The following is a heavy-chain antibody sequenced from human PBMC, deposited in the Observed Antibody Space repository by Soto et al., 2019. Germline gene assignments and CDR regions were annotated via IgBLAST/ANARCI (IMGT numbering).Heavy chain of an antibody. D-gene: IGHD3-10*01. CDR1: GFTFTTAW. CDR2: IKTKVDGEAT. Sequence: GGSLRLSCAASGFTFTTAWMIWVRQAPGKGLEWVGHIKTKVDGEATNYAAPVKGRFSISRDDSTNTQSLQMNSLKSEDTAVYYCATDLPTAGSGEFDHWGQGTLVTVSS. V-gene: IGHV3-15*01. J-gene: IGHJ4*02. CDR3: ATDLPTAGSGEFDH.